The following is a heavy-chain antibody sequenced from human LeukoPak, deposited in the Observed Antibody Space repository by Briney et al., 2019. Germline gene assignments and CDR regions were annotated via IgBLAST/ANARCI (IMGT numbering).Heavy chain of an antibody. CDR1: GFTFSSSS. D-gene: IGHD3-10*01. J-gene: IGHJ4*02. CDR2: LTGSGGST. CDR3: AKDTGIQGYFDY. Sequence: GGSLRLSCAASGFTFSSSSMSWVRQAPGKGLEWVSALTGSGGSTYYADSVKGRFTISRDNSKNTLYLQMNSLRAEDTAVYYCAKDTGIQGYFDYWGQGTLVTVSS. V-gene: IGHV3-23*01.